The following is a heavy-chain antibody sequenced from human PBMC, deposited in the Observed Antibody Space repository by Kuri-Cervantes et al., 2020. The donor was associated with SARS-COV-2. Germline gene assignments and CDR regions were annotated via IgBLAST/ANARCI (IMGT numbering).Heavy chain of an antibody. Sequence: GGSLRLSCAASGFTFSKYAMNWVRQAPGKGLEWVSYNSASSANIHYADSVKGRFTISRDNSKNTLYLQMNSLRAEDTAVYYCAKDFTNYYYDSSGIDYWGQGTLVTVSS. J-gene: IGHJ4*02. CDR1: GFTFSKYA. D-gene: IGHD3-22*01. CDR2: NSASSANI. CDR3: AKDFTNYYYDSSGIDY. V-gene: IGHV3-48*01.